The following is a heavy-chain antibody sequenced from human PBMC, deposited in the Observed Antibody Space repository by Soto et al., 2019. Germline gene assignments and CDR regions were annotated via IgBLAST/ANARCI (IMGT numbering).Heavy chain of an antibody. Sequence: GGSLRLSCAASGFTFSSYWMSWVRQAPGKGLEWVANIKQGGSEKYYVDSVKGRFTISRDNSKNTLYLQMNSLRAEDTAVYYCAKMMPSFDYWGQGTLVTVSS. J-gene: IGHJ4*02. CDR3: AKMMPSFDY. D-gene: IGHD2-2*01. CDR2: IKQGGSEK. V-gene: IGHV3-7*03. CDR1: GFTFSSYW.